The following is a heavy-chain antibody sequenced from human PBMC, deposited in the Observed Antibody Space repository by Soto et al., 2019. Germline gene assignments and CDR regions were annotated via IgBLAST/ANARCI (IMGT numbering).Heavy chain of an antibody. CDR3: AKPEKWLRWYDRTEIDY. CDR1: GFTLSSYA. D-gene: IGHD5-12*01. V-gene: IGHV3-23*01. J-gene: IGHJ4*02. CDR2: ISGSGGST. Sequence: GGSLRLSCAASGFTLSSYAMSWVRQAPGKGLEWVSAISGSGGSTYYADSVKGRFTISRDNSKSTLYLQMNSLRAEDTAVYYCAKPEKWLRWYDRTEIDYWGQGTLVTVSS.